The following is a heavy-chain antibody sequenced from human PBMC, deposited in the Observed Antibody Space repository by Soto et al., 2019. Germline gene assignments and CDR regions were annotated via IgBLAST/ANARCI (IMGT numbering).Heavy chain of an antibody. CDR1: TFNSYS. D-gene: IGHD1-26*01. V-gene: IGHV3-21*06. CDR2: ISSGSAYI. CDR3: TRDQGGSYDSWFDP. J-gene: IGHJ5*02. Sequence: EVQLVESGGGLVKPGGSLRLSCSFTFNSYSLNWVRQAPGKGLEWVSSISSGSAYIKYADSVKGRFTISRDNANNFLYLQMISLRDDDTALYYCTRDQGGSYDSWFDPWGQGTLVTVSS.